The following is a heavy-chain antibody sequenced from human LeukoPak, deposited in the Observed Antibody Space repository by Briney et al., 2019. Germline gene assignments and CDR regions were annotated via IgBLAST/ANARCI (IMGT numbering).Heavy chain of an antibody. CDR1: GFTFSSYA. CDR3: SKDYYGAGSYIGYGIDV. Sequence: GGSLRLSCAASGFTFSSYAMSWVRQAPGKGLEGVSAISGSGGSTYYADSVQDRFTITRDNSKNTLYLQMNSLRAEDTAVYDCSKDYYGAGSYIGYGIDVWGQGTTVTVSS. D-gene: IGHD3-10*01. CDR2: ISGSGGST. V-gene: IGHV3-23*01. J-gene: IGHJ6*02.